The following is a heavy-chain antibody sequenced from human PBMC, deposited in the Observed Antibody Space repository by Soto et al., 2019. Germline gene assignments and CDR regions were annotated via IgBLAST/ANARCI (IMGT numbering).Heavy chain of an antibody. Sequence: SETLSLTCSVSGDSISNSRFYWAWIRQPPGEGLEWIGSIYYTGSAYYNPSLKSRVTIFVDTSKNQFSLKLSSVTAAETAVYYCARSKSEKTYDRRGYVAYWGQGTLVTVSS. CDR1: GDSISNSRFY. V-gene: IGHV4-39*01. J-gene: IGHJ4*02. D-gene: IGHD3-22*01. CDR2: IYYTGSA. CDR3: ARSKSEKTYDRRGYVAY.